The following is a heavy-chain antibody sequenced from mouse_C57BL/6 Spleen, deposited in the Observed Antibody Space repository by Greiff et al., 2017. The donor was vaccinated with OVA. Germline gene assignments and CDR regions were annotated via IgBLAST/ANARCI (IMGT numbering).Heavy chain of an antibody. J-gene: IGHJ2*01. V-gene: IGHV1-82*01. CDR2: IYPGDGDT. D-gene: IGHD1-1*01. Sequence: QVQLKESGPELVKPGASVKISCKASGYAFSSSWMNWVKQRPGKGLEWIGRIYPGDGDTNYNGKFKGKATLTADKSSSTAYMQLSSLTSEDSAVYFCARTVYYYGSSYYFDYWGQGTTLTVSS. CDR1: GYAFSSSW. CDR3: ARTVYYYGSSYYFDY.